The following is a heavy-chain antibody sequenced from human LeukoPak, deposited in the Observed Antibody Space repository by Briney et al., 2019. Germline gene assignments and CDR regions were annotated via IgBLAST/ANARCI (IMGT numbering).Heavy chain of an antibody. D-gene: IGHD3-22*01. Sequence: ASVKVSCKVSGYTLTELSMHWARQAAGKGLEWMGSLDPEYGETIDAQKFQGGVTMTEDTSTHTAYMQLSSLRSEDTAVYYCATYYPAAKYYDSSGFGAFDIWGQGTMVTVSS. J-gene: IGHJ3*02. CDR2: LDPEYGET. V-gene: IGHV1-24*01. CDR1: GYTLTELS. CDR3: ATYYPAAKYYDSSGFGAFDI.